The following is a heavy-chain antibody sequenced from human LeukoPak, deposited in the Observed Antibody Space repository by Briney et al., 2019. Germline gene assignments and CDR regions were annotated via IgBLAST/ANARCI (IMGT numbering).Heavy chain of an antibody. CDR1: GGTFSSYA. Sequence: GASVTVSCKASGGTFSSYAISWVRQAPGQGLEWMGGIIPIFGTANYAQKFQGRVTITADESTSTAYMGLSSLRSEDTAVYYCARLRPRSTGYYYYYMDVWGKGTTVTISS. CDR3: ARLRPRSTGYYYYYMDV. D-gene: IGHD3-16*01. CDR2: IIPIFGTA. J-gene: IGHJ6*03. V-gene: IGHV1-69*13.